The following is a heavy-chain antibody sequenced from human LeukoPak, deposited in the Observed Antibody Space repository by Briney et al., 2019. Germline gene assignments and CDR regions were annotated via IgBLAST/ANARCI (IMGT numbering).Heavy chain of an antibody. CDR2: ISSSSSYI. CDR1: GFTFSSYS. V-gene: IGHV3-21*01. CDR3: ARGLTYGDYVGPYYGMDV. J-gene: IGHJ6*02. D-gene: IGHD4-17*01. Sequence: PGGSLRLSCAASGFTFSSYSMNWVRQAPGKGLEWVSSISSSSSYIYYADSVKGRFTISRDNAKNSLYLQMNSLRAEDTAVYYCARGLTYGDYVGPYYGMDVWGQGTTVTVSS.